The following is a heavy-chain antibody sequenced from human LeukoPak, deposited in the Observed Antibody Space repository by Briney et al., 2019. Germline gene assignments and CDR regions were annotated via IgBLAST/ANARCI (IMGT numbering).Heavy chain of an antibody. CDR2: ITPIFGTA. CDR1: GGTFSSYA. Sequence: GASVKVSCKASGGTFSSYAISWVRQAPGQGLEWMGGITPIFGTANYAQKLQGRVTITADESTSTAYMELSSLRSEDTAVYYCARAVTYYYDSSGYYYFDYWGQGTLVTVSS. D-gene: IGHD3-22*01. J-gene: IGHJ4*02. CDR3: ARAVTYYYDSSGYYYFDY. V-gene: IGHV1-69*13.